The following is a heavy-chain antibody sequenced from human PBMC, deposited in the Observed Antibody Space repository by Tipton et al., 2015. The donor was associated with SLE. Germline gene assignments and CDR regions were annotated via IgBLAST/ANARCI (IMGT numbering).Heavy chain of an antibody. CDR2: ISCNSGSI. CDR1: GFTFDDYA. Sequence: SLRLSCAASGFTFDDYAMHWVRQAPGKGLEWVSGISCNSGSIGYADSVKGRFTISRDNAKNSLYLQMNSLRAEDAAVYYCAGELLDYFDFWGQGTLVTVSS. V-gene: IGHV3-9*01. D-gene: IGHD1-26*01. CDR3: AGELLDYFDF. J-gene: IGHJ4*02.